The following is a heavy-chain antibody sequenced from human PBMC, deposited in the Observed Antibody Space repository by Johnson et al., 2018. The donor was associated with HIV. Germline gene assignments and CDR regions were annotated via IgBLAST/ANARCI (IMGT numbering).Heavy chain of an antibody. CDR3: AKDGGWPENAFDI. Sequence: VQLVESGGGVVRPGWSLRLSCAASGFTFDDYGMSWVRQAPGKGLEWVSGINWNGGSTGYADSVKGRFTISRDNAKNSLYLQMNSLRVEDTAVYYCAKDGGWPENAFDIWGQGTMVTVSS. V-gene: IGHV3-20*04. J-gene: IGHJ3*02. CDR1: GFTFDDYG. D-gene: IGHD6-19*01. CDR2: INWNGGST.